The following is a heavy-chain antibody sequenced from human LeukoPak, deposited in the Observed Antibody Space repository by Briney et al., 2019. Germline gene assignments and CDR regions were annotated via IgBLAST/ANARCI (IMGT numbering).Heavy chain of an antibody. V-gene: IGHV3-23*01. CDR1: GFTFSSYA. D-gene: IGHD4-17*01. J-gene: IGHJ4*02. CDR2: ISGSGGST. Sequence: GGSLRLSCAASGFTFSSYAVNWVRQAPGKGLEWVSAISGSGGSTYYADSVKGRFTISRDNSKNTLYLQMNSLRAEDTAVYYCAKGFDYAVWYYFDYWGQGTLVTVSS. CDR3: AKGFDYAVWYYFDY.